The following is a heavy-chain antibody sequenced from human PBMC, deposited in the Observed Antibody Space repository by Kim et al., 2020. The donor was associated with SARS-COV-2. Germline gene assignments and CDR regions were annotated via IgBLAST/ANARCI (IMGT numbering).Heavy chain of an antibody. D-gene: IGHD5-18*01. Sequence: NYAQKFQGRVTITADESTSTAYMELSSLRSEDTAVYYCARAVDTAMVLDYWGQGTLVTVSS. CDR3: ARAVDTAMVLDY. J-gene: IGHJ4*02. V-gene: IGHV1-69*01.